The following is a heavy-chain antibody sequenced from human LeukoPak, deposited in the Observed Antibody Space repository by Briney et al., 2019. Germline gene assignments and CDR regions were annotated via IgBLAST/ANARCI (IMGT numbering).Heavy chain of an antibody. Sequence: PGGSLRLSCAASGFTFSSYGMHWVRQAPGKGLEWVAFIRYDGSNKYYADSVKGRFTISRDNSKNTLYLHVNSPRPEDTAVYYCARGSYGGSSNWFDPWGQGTLVTVSS. D-gene: IGHD4-23*01. CDR2: IRYDGSNK. J-gene: IGHJ5*02. V-gene: IGHV3-30*02. CDR1: GFTFSSYG. CDR3: ARGSYGGSSNWFDP.